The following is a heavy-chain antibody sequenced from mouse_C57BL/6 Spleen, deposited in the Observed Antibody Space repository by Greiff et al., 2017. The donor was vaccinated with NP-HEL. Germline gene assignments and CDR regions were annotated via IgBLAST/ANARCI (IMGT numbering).Heavy chain of an antibody. CDR1: GFTFSDYY. CDR2: INYDGSST. Sequence: EVNLVESEGGLVQPGSSMKLSCTASGFTFSDYYMAWVRQVPEKGLEWVANINYDGSSTYYLDSLKSRFIISRDNAKNILYLQMSSLKSEDTATYYCAREGDLLDYWGQGTTLTVSS. CDR3: AREGDLLDY. J-gene: IGHJ2*01. V-gene: IGHV5-16*01. D-gene: IGHD2-1*01.